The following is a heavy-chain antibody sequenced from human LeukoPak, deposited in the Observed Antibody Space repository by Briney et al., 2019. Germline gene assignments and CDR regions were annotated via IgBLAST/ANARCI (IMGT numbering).Heavy chain of an antibody. CDR2: IIPDFSTA. CDR1: GGTFSSYA. Sequence: SVKVSCKASGGTFSSYAISWVRQAPGQGLEWMGGIIPDFSTAEYAQKFQGRVTITADESTSTAYMELGSLRSEDTVVYYCARAGIASSQRWFDPWGQGTLVTVSS. J-gene: IGHJ5*02. CDR3: ARAGIASSQRWFDP. D-gene: IGHD6-13*01. V-gene: IGHV1-69*01.